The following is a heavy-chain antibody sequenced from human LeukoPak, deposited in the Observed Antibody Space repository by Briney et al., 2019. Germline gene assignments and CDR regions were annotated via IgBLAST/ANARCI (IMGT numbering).Heavy chain of an antibody. CDR2: IHYSGRTTYN. CDR1: GGSITTYY. CDR3: ARAPPRGGWFDP. J-gene: IGHJ5*02. Sequence: SETLSLTCTVSGGSITTYYWNWIRQAPGKGLEWIGYIHYSGRTTYNNYHPSLKSRVTISLDTSKNHFSLRLNSVTAADTAVYFCARAPPRGGWFDPWGQGTLVTVSS. V-gene: IGHV4-59*13. D-gene: IGHD3-10*01.